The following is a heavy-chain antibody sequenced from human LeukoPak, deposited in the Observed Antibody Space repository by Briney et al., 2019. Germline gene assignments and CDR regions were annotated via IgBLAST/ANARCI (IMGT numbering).Heavy chain of an antibody. CDR1: GGSISSSSYY. CDR3: ARQDASSSGWYDWFDP. Sequence: PSETLSLTCTVSGGSISSSSYYWGWIRQPPGKGLEWIGSIYYSGSTYYNPSLKSRVTISVDTFKNQFSLKLSSVTAADTAVYYCARQDASSSGWYDWFDPWGQGTLVTVSS. V-gene: IGHV4-39*01. D-gene: IGHD6-19*01. CDR2: IYYSGST. J-gene: IGHJ5*02.